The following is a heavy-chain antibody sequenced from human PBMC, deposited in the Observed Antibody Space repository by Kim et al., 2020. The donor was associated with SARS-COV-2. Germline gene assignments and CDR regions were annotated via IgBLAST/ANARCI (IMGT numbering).Heavy chain of an antibody. CDR2: ISSSSSYI. J-gene: IGHJ6*03. Sequence: GGSLRLSCAASGFTFSSYSMNWVRQAPGKGLEWVSSISSSSSYIYYADSVKGRFTISRDNAKNSLYLQMNSLRAEDTAVDYCARDPAPASYDFWSGYDYYFYYMCVWGKARTDTVS. V-gene: IGHV3-21*01. D-gene: IGHD3-3*01. CDR3: ARDPAPASYDFWSGYDYYFYYMCV. CDR1: GFTFSSYS.